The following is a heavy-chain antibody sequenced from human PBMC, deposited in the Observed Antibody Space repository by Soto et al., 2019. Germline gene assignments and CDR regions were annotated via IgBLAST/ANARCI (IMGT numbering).Heavy chain of an antibody. CDR3: VRERGLSSFYGMDV. V-gene: IGHV3-21*01. CDR2: ISYSSSYV. J-gene: IGHJ6*02. Sequence: GGSLRLSCVVSGFTFISYNMNLFRHSPGKGLEWVSSISYSSSYVYYADSVKGRFTTSRDNARNSLYLQMNSLRAEDTAVYYCVRERGLSSFYGMDVWGQGTTVTVSS. D-gene: IGHD3-10*01. CDR1: GFTFISYN.